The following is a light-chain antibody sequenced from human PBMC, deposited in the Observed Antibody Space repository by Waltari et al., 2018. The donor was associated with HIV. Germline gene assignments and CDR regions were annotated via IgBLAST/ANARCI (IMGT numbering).Light chain of an antibody. J-gene: IGKJ5*01. CDR3: QQYGTSVT. Sequence: EIVLTQSPGTLSLSSGERVTLSGRASQSVAGNHLAWYQQRTGQAPRLLIYDTFRRATGIPDRFSGSGSGTDFTLTIGSLEPEDFAVYYCQQYGTSVTFGQGTRLEIK. CDR1: QSVAGNH. CDR2: DTF. V-gene: IGKV3-20*01.